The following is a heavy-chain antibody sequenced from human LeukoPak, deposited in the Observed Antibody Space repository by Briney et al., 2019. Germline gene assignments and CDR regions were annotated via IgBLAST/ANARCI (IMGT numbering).Heavy chain of an antibody. Sequence: ASVKVSCKSAGYTFTSYGVSWVREAPGQELEWMGWISAYNGNTNYAQKLQGRVTMTTDTSTSTAYMELRSLRSDDTAVYYCARDVSAYYYDSSGSHYFDYWGQGTLVTVSS. V-gene: IGHV1-18*01. J-gene: IGHJ4*02. D-gene: IGHD3-22*01. CDR2: ISAYNGNT. CDR1: GYTFTSYG. CDR3: ARDVSAYYYDSSGSHYFDY.